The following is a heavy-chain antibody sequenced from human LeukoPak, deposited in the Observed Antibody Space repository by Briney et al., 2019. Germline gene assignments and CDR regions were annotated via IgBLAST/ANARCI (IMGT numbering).Heavy chain of an antibody. CDR3: ARGVGDYPPNFVDY. D-gene: IGHD4-17*01. J-gene: IGHJ4*02. CDR2: INHSGST. V-gene: IGHV4-34*01. CDR1: GGSFSGYY. Sequence: SETLSLTCAVYGGSFSGYYWSWIRQPPGKGLEWIGEINHSGSTNYNPSLKGRVTISVDTSKYQFSLKLTSVTAADTAVYYCARGVGDYPPNFVDYWGQGILVTVSS.